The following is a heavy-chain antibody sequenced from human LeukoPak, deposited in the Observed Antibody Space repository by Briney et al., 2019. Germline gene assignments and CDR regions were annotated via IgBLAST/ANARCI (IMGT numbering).Heavy chain of an antibody. CDR1: GGTFSSYA. CDR2: IIPIFGTA. CDR3: ARERDYGDYFSYGMDV. Sequence: SVKVSCKASGGTFSSYAISWVRQAPGQGLEWMGGIIPIFGTANYARKFQGRVTITADESTSTAYMELSSLRSEDTAVYYCARERDYGDYFSYGMDVWGQGTTVTVSS. D-gene: IGHD4-17*01. J-gene: IGHJ6*02. V-gene: IGHV1-69*13.